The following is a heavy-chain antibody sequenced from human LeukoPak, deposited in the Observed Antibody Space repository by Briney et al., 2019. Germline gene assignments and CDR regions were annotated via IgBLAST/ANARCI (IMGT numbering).Heavy chain of an antibody. J-gene: IGHJ4*02. V-gene: IGHV1-18*01. CDR2: ISVYNGNT. CDR3: ARVEEVRGGITSFDS. CDR1: GYTFNSYS. D-gene: IGHD3-10*01. Sequence: ASVKVSCKASGYTFNSYSISGVRQAPGQGLEWMGWISVYNGNTNYAQKLQGRVTVTTDTSTSTTYMELRSLTSDDTAVYYCARVEEVRGGITSFDSWGQGTLVTVSS.